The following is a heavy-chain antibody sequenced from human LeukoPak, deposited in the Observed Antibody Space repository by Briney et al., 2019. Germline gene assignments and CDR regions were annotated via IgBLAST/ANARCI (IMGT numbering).Heavy chain of an antibody. Sequence: ASVTVSCTASGGTFSSYTISWVRQAPGPGLEWMGRSFPILGIANYSQKFQGRVTITADKSTSTAYMELSSLRSEDTAVYYCASGDSSGPIPYYYYGMDVWGQGTTVTVSS. J-gene: IGHJ6*02. V-gene: IGHV1-69*02. D-gene: IGHD3-22*01. CDR1: GGTFSSYT. CDR3: ASGDSSGPIPYYYYGMDV. CDR2: SFPILGIA.